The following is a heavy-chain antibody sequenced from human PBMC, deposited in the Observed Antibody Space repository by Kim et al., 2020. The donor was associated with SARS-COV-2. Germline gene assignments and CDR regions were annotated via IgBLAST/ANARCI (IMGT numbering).Heavy chain of an antibody. D-gene: IGHD2-15*01. CDR1: GGSFSGYY. CDR2: INHSGST. Sequence: SETLSLTCAVYGGSFSGYYWSWIRQPPGKGLEWIGEINHSGSTNYNPSLKSRVTISVDTSKNQFSLKLSSVTAADTAVYYCARGLGGGGNPPRTCPWGQGTLVTVSS. V-gene: IGHV4-34*01. CDR3: ARGLGGGGNPPRTCP. J-gene: IGHJ5*02.